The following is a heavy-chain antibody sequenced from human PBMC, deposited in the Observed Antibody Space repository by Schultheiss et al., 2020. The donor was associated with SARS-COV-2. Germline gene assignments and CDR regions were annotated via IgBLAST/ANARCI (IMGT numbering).Heavy chain of an antibody. V-gene: IGHV4-39*01. Sequence: SETLSLTCTVSGGSISSGGYYWGWIRQPPGKGLEWIGSIYYSGSTYYNPSLKSRVTISVDTSKNQFSLKLSSVTAADTAVYYCARGIVVPAAQIDYWGQGTLVTVSS. CDR1: GGSISSGGYY. CDR3: ARGIVVPAAQIDY. J-gene: IGHJ4*02. D-gene: IGHD2-2*01. CDR2: IYYSGST.